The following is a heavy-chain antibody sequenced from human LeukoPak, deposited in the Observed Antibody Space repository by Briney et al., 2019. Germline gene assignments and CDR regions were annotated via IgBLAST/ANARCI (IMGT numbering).Heavy chain of an antibody. CDR3: ARDHIVATLPFDY. Sequence: GGSLRLSCAASGFTFSSYSMNWVRQAPGKGLEWVSYISSSSSTIYYADSVKGRFTISRDNAKNSLYLQMNSLRAEDTAVYYCARDHIVATLPFDYWGQGTLVTVSS. D-gene: IGHD5-12*01. CDR2: ISSSSSTI. J-gene: IGHJ4*02. V-gene: IGHV3-48*01. CDR1: GFTFSSYS.